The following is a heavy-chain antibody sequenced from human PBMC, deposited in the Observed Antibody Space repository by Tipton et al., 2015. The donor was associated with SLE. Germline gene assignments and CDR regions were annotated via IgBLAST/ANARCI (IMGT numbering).Heavy chain of an antibody. V-gene: IGHV3-33*01. Sequence: SLRLSCAASGFTFSSYGMHWVRQAPGKGLEWMAAIWADGTNEYYADSVKGRFTISRDNSESTFYLQMNSLRPEDTAIYFCARDHSVMGRTFWVFDFWGQGTVVTVSS. CDR2: IWADGTNE. J-gene: IGHJ3*01. D-gene: IGHD2-21*01. CDR3: ARDHSVMGRTFWVFDF. CDR1: GFTFSSYG.